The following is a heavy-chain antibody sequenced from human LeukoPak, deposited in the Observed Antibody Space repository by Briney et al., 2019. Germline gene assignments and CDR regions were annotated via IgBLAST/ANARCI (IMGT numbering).Heavy chain of an antibody. V-gene: IGHV4-59*13. D-gene: IGHD4-17*01. J-gene: IGHJ5*02. CDR2: IYYSGGT. Sequence: SGTLCLSRAVSGGSTSSYYWSSICHTPGERLWSGGYIYYSGGTTYKPPLKRRVTISVDTCKNQFSLKLSSVTAADTAVYCCARDNGVVTDYGDYGAFDPWGQRTLDTVPS. CDR3: ARDNGVVTDYGDYGAFDP. CDR1: GGSTSSYY.